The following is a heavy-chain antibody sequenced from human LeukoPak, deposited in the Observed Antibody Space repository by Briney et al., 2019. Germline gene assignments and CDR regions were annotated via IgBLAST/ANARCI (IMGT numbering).Heavy chain of an antibody. D-gene: IGHD3-10*02. J-gene: IGHJ4*02. V-gene: IGHV3-33*01. Sequence: PGRSLRLSCAASGLTFSNYGMHRVRQAPGKGLEWVAFIFAAGTNKYYADSVKGRFIISRDNSKNTLSLQMDSLRAEDTSVYYCARNVDNWNYVDYWGQGTLVAVSS. CDR2: IFAAGTNK. CDR1: GLTFSNYG. CDR3: ARNVDNWNYVDY.